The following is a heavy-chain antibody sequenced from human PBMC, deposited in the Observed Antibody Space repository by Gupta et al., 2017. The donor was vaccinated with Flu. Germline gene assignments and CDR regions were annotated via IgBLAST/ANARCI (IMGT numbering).Heavy chain of an antibody. CDR1: GYTFTSYY. Sequence: QVQLVQSGAEVKKPGASVKVSCKASGYTFTSYYMHWVRQAPGQGLEWMGIINPSGGSTSYAQKFQGRVTMTRDTSTSTVYMELSSLRSEDTAVYYCARGYIAARLLYYYGMDVWGQGTTVTVSS. V-gene: IGHV1-46*01. CDR3: ARGYIAARLLYYYGMDV. CDR2: INPSGGST. J-gene: IGHJ6*02. D-gene: IGHD6-6*01.